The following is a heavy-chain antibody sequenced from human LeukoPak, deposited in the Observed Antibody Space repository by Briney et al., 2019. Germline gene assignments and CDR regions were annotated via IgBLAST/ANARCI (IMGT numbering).Heavy chain of an antibody. V-gene: IGHV3-23*01. CDR3: AKDYYYYYGMDV. CDR1: GFTFSSYA. J-gene: IGHJ6*02. Sequence: PGGSLRLSCAASGFTFSSYAMSWVRQAPGKGLEWVSAISGSGGSTYYADSVKGRFTISRDNSENTLYLQMNSLRAEDTAVYYCAKDYYYYYGMDVWGQGTTVTVSS. CDR2: ISGSGGST.